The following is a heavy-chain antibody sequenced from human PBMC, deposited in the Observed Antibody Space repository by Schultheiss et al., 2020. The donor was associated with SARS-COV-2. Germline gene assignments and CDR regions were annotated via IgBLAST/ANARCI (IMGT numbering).Heavy chain of an antibody. Sequence: GSLRLSCTVSGGSISSYYWSWIRQPPGKGLEWIGEINHSGSTNYNPSLKSRVTISVDTSKNQFSLKLSSVTAADTAVYYCARLTHPTVYYYYYMDVWGKGTTVTVSS. V-gene: IGHV4-59*01. J-gene: IGHJ6*03. CDR2: INHSGST. D-gene: IGHD1-14*01. CDR1: GGSISSYY. CDR3: ARLTHPTVYYYYYMDV.